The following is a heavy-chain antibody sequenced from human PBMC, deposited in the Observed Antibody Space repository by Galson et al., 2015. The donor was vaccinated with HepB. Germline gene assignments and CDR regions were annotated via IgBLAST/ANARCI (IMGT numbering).Heavy chain of an antibody. D-gene: IGHD6-19*01. CDR2: ISAYNGNT. CDR1: GYTFTSYG. CDR3: ARPLTEYSSGWSDAFDI. J-gene: IGHJ3*02. V-gene: IGHV1-18*04. Sequence: SVKVSCKASGYTFTSYGISWVRQAPGQGLEWMGWISAYNGNTNYAQKLQGRVTMTTDTSTSTAYMELRSLRSDDTAVYYCARPLTEYSSGWSDAFDIWGQGTMVTVSS.